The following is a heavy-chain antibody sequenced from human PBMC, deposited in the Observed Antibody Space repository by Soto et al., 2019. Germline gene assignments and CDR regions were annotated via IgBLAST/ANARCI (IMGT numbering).Heavy chain of an antibody. V-gene: IGHV4-39*01. CDR1: GGSISSSSYY. D-gene: IGHD2-15*01. CDR2: IYYSGST. J-gene: IGHJ4*02. CDR3: ARHSKGRAPVAS. Sequence: SETLSLTCTVSGGSISSSSYYWGWIRQPPGKGLEWIGSIYYSGSTYYNPSLKSRVTISVDTSKNQFSLKLSSVTAADTAVYYCARHSKGRAPVASWGQGTLVTVSS.